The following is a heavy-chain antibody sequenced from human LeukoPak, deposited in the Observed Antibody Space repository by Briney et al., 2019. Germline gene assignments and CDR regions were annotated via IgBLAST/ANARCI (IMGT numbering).Heavy chain of an antibody. V-gene: IGHV3-48*03. CDR3: ARVEAVAGSFDY. Sequence: PGGSLRLSCAASGFTFSSYEMNWVRQAPGKGLEWVSYISSSGSTIYYADSVKGRFTISRDNAKNSLYLQMNSLRAEDTAVYYCARVEAVAGSFDYWGQGTLVTVSS. J-gene: IGHJ4*02. CDR1: GFTFSSYE. CDR2: ISSSGSTI. D-gene: IGHD6-19*01.